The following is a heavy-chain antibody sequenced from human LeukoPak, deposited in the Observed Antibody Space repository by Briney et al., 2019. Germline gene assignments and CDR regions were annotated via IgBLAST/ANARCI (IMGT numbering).Heavy chain of an antibody. Sequence: GASVKVSCKASGGTFSSYTISWVRQAPGQGLEWMGRIIPILGIENYAQKFQGRVTITSDKSTSAPYMELSSLRSEDTAVYYCASRPPRIAAAGGAYAFDIWGQGTMVTVSS. CDR1: GGTFSSYT. D-gene: IGHD6-13*01. J-gene: IGHJ3*02. CDR2: IIPILGIE. V-gene: IGHV1-69*02. CDR3: ASRPPRIAAAGGAYAFDI.